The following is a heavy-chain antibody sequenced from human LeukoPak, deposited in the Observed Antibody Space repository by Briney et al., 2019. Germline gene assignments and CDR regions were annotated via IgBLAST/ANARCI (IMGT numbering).Heavy chain of an antibody. CDR1: GGSIRSGDYY. D-gene: IGHD2-15*01. J-gene: IGHJ3*02. CDR2: IYDSGST. Sequence: PSQTLSLTYTVSGGSIRSGDYYWSWIRQPPGKGLEWIGYIYDSGSTYYNPSLKSRITISVDTSENRFSLKLSSVTATDTAVYYCARDCSGGSCYGAFDIWGQGTMVTVSS. V-gene: IGHV4-30-4*01. CDR3: ARDCSGGSCYGAFDI.